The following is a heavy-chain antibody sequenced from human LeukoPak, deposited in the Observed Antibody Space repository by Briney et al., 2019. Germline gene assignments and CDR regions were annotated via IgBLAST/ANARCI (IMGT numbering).Heavy chain of an antibody. CDR3: ARDLRQLVLSNWFDP. J-gene: IGHJ5*02. CDR1: GGTFISYA. V-gene: IGHV1-69*13. CDR2: IIPIFGTA. D-gene: IGHD6-6*01. Sequence: SVTVSCKASGGTFISYAISWVRQAPGQGLEWMGGIIPIFGTANYAQKFQGRVTITADESTSTAYMELSSLRSEDTAVYYCARDLRQLVLSNWFDPWGQGTLVTVSS.